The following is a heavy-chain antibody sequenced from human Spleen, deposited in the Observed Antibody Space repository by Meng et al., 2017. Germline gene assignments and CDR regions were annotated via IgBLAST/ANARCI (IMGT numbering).Heavy chain of an antibody. CDR1: GGSISSGGYY. Sequence: QVQPQEAGPGLVKPSQTLSLTGTVSGGSISSGGYYWSWIRQHPGKGLEWIGYIYYSGSTYYNPSLKSLVTISVDTSKNQFSLKPSSVTAADTAVYYCARSAYAINNWFDPWGQGTLVTVSS. CDR3: ARSAYAINNWFDP. CDR2: IYYSGST. D-gene: IGHD3-9*01. V-gene: IGHV4-31*01. J-gene: IGHJ5*02.